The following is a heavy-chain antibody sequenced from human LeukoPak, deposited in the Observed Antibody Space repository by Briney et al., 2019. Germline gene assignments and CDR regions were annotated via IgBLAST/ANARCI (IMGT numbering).Heavy chain of an antibody. D-gene: IGHD2-2*01. CDR2: ITDRGGYT. J-gene: IGHJ4*02. CDR1: GFPFSSYA. Sequence: GGSLRLSCAASGFPFSSYAMSWVRQAPGKGLEWVAAITDRGGYTYYADSVKGRFTISRDNSRNTLYMHMNSLRAEDTAIYYCAKGVGSASPYYFDYWGQGTLVTVSS. CDR3: AKGVGSASPYYFDY. V-gene: IGHV3-23*01.